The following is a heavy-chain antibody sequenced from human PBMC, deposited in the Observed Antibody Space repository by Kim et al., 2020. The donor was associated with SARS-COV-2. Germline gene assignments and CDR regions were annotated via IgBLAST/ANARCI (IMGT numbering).Heavy chain of an antibody. V-gene: IGHV4-59*01. CDR1: GGSISSYY. J-gene: IGHJ4*02. D-gene: IGHD1-26*01. CDR2: IYYSGST. Sequence: SETLSLTCTVSGGSISSYYWSWIRQPPGKGLEWIGYIYYSGSTNYNPSLKSRVTISVDTSKNQFSLKLSSVTAADTAVYYCAREIVGATWFYYWGQGTLV. CDR3: AREIVGATWFYY.